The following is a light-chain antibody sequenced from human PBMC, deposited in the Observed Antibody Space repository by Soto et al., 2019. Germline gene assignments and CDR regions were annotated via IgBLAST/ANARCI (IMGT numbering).Light chain of an antibody. V-gene: IGKV1-6*01. J-gene: IGKJ1*01. CDR2: APS. CDR3: LQFYNFSWT. Sequence: ILLSQSPSSLSASVGDRVTITCRASQGIDTSLAWYQQKPGKAPKLLIYAPSNFQSGVPSRFSGSGSGTDFTLTISRLQPEDFATYYCLQFYNFSWTFGQGTKVDI. CDR1: QGIDTS.